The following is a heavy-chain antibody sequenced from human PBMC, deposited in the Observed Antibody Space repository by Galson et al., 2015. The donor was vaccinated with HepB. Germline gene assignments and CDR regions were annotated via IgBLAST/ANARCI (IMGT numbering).Heavy chain of an antibody. J-gene: IGHJ6*02. CDR3: AHLGVSGYYYAWDHYGMDV. V-gene: IGHV2-5*02. D-gene: IGHD3-22*01. CDR1: GFSLSTSGVG. Sequence: PALVKPTQTLTLTCTFSGFSLSTSGVGVGWIRQPPGKALEWLALIYWDDDKRYSPSLKSRLTITKDTSKNQVVLTMTNMDPVDAATYYCAHLGVSGYYYAWDHYGMDVWGQGTTVTVSS. CDR2: IYWDDDK.